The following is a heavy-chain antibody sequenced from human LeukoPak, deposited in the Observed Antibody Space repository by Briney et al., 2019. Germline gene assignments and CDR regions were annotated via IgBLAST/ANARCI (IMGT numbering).Heavy chain of an antibody. CDR3: ATRWGYFDY. J-gene: IGHJ4*02. D-gene: IGHD3-16*01. Sequence: GGSLRLSCAASGFTFSDYYMSWIRQAPGKGLEWISYITSSGNTIYYADSVKGRFTISRDNDKNSLYLQMNSLRAEDTAVYYCATRWGYFDYWGQGTLVTVSS. V-gene: IGHV3-11*04. CDR1: GFTFSDYY. CDR2: ITSSGNTI.